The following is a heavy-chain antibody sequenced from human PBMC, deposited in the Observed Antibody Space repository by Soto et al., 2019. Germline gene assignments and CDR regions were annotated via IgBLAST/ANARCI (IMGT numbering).Heavy chain of an antibody. V-gene: IGHV3-30*18. CDR3: AKDYDFWSGYLYYYYYGMDV. CDR1: GFTFSSYG. CDR2: ISYDGSNK. J-gene: IGHJ6*02. D-gene: IGHD3-3*01. Sequence: GESLKISCAASGFTFSSYGMHWVRQAPGKGLEWVAVISYDGSNKYYADSVKGRFTISRDNSKNTLYLQMNSLRAEDTAVYYCAKDYDFWSGYLYYYYYGMDVWGQGTTVTVSS.